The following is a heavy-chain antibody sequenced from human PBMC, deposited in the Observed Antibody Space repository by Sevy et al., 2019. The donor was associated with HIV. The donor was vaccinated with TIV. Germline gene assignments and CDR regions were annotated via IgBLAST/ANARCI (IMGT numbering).Heavy chain of an antibody. J-gene: IGHJ4*02. V-gene: IGHV3-23*01. D-gene: IGHD2-21*02. CDR1: GFTFSSYA. CDR3: VKGAYCGGDCYLNFDY. Sequence: GGSLRLSCAASGFTFSSYAMSWVRQAPGKGLEWVSAISGSGGSTYYADSVKGRFTISRDNSKNTLYLQMNSLRAEDTAVYYCVKGAYCGGDCYLNFDYWGQRTLVTVSS. CDR2: ISGSGGST.